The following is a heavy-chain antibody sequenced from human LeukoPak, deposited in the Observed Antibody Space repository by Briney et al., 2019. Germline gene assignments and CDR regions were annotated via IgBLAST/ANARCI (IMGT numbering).Heavy chain of an antibody. Sequence: VASVKVSCKAFGYTFTGYYMHWVRQAPGQGLEWMGWINPNSGGTNYAQKFQGRVTMTRDTSISTAYMELSRLRSDDTAVYYCARGRGYSYGEDLDYWGQGTLVTVSS. J-gene: IGHJ4*02. CDR3: ARGRGYSYGEDLDY. CDR1: GYTFTGYY. D-gene: IGHD5-18*01. CDR2: INPNSGGT. V-gene: IGHV1-2*02.